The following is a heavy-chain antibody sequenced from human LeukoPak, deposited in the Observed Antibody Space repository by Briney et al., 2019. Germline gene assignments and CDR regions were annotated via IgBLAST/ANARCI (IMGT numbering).Heavy chain of an antibody. CDR1: GGSISSYY. V-gene: IGHV4-59*01. Sequence: SETLSLTCTVSGGSISSYYWSWIRQPPGKGLEWIGYIYYSGSTNYNPSLKSRVTVSVDTSKNQFSLKLSSVTAADTAVYYCARVAYSSSHDNWFDPWGQGTLVTVSS. CDR3: ARVAYSSSHDNWFDP. CDR2: IYYSGST. D-gene: IGHD6-13*01. J-gene: IGHJ5*02.